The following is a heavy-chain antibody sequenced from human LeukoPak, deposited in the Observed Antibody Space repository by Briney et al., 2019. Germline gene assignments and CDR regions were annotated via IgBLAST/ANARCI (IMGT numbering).Heavy chain of an antibody. CDR3: AKPDSSSWYPEYFQH. CDR1: GFTFSSYA. J-gene: IGHJ1*01. V-gene: IGHV3-23*01. D-gene: IGHD6-13*01. CDR2: ISGSGGST. Sequence: PGGSLRLCCEASGFTFSSYAMSWVRQAPGKGPEWVSAISGSGGSTYYADSVKGRFTISRDNSKNTLYLQMNSLRAEDTAVYYCAKPDSSSWYPEYFQHWGQGTLVTVSS.